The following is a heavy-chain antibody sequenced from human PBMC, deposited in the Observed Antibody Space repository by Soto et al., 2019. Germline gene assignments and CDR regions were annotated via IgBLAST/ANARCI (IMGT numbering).Heavy chain of an antibody. V-gene: IGHV3-11*01. CDR2: ITRSSRTI. Sequence: QVQLVESGGGLVKPGGSLRLSCAASGFTFSDYSMTWIRLTPGKGLEWVSYITRSSRTIYYADSVKGRLTISRDNAKKSLYLQVNRLRAEDTAVYYGARGGGRAWDHDYLGQGTLVTVAS. D-gene: IGHD3-16*01. CDR1: GFTFSDYS. CDR3: ARGGGRAWDHDY. J-gene: IGHJ4*02.